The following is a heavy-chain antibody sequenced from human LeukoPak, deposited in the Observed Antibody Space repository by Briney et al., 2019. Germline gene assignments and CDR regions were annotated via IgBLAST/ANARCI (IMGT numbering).Heavy chain of an antibody. CDR3: ARDYDYVWGSYRYRAVRDY. V-gene: IGHV1-18*01. J-gene: IGHJ4*02. CDR2: ISAYNGNT. D-gene: IGHD3-16*02. CDR1: GYTFTSYG. Sequence: GVSVKVSCKASGYTFTSYGISWVRQAPGQGLEWMGWISAYNGNTNYAQKLQGRVTMTTDTSTSTAYMELRSLRSDDTAVYYCARDYDYVWGSYRYRAVRDYWGQGTLVTVSS.